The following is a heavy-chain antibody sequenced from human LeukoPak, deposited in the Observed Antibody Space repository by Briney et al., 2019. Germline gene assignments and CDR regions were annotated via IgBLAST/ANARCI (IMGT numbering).Heavy chain of an antibody. D-gene: IGHD6-13*01. CDR1: GGTFSSYA. Sequence: SVKVSCKASGGTFSSYAISWVRQAPGQGLEWMGRIIPILGIANYAQKFQGRVTITADKSTSTAYMELSSLRSEDTAVYYCAGGRSPGYSSPSGQWGAFDIWGQGTMVTVSS. CDR2: IIPILGIA. CDR3: AGGRSPGYSSPSGQWGAFDI. V-gene: IGHV1-69*04. J-gene: IGHJ3*02.